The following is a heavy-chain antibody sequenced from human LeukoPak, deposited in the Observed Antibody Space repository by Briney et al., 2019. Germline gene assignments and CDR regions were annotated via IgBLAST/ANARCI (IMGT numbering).Heavy chain of an antibody. CDR3: ANNWNMDY. J-gene: IGHJ4*02. CDR1: GFTFSSYG. V-gene: IGHV3-30*02. D-gene: IGHD1-1*01. Sequence: PGGSLRLSCAASGFTFSSYGMHWVRQAPGKGLEWVAFIRYDGGNKYYADSVKGRFTISRDNSKNTLYLQMNSLRAEDTAVYYCANNWNMDYWGQGTLVTVSS. CDR2: IRYDGGNK.